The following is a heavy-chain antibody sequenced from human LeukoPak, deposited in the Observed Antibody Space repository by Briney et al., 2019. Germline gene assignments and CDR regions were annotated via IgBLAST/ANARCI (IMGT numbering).Heavy chain of an antibody. CDR3: ASRPGIAAAADY. Sequence: SETLSLTCAVYGGSFSGYYWSWIRQPPGKGLEWIGEINHSGSTNYNPSLKSRVTISVDTSKNQFSLKLSSVTAADTAVYYCASRPGIAAAADYWGQGTLVTVSS. V-gene: IGHV4-34*01. CDR1: GGSFSGYY. D-gene: IGHD6-13*01. J-gene: IGHJ4*02. CDR2: INHSGST.